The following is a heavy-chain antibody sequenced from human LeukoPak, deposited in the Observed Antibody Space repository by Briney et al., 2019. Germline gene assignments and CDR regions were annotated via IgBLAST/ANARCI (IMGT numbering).Heavy chain of an antibody. CDR2: ISSSSSYI. CDR3: ATGGDIVVVTAIAFQNDY. V-gene: IGHV3-21*01. D-gene: IGHD2-21*02. Sequence: GGSLRLSCAASGFTFSSYSMNWVRQAPGKGLEWVSSISSSSSYIYYADSVKGRFTISRDSAKNSLCLQMNSLRAEDTAVYYCATGGDIVVVTAIAFQNDYWGQGTLVTVSS. CDR1: GFTFSSYS. J-gene: IGHJ4*02.